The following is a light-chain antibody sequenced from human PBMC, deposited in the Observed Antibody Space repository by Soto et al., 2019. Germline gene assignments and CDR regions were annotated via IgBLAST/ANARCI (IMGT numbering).Light chain of an antibody. CDR2: GAS. CDR3: LQYNDWWT. Sequence: EIVMTQSPATLSVSPGERATLSCRASQSVSSNLGWYQQKPGQAPRLLIYGASTRAAGIPARFSGSGSGTEFTLTINSLQSEDFAIYYCLQYNDWWTFGQGTKVEIK. J-gene: IGKJ1*01. CDR1: QSVSSN. V-gene: IGKV3-15*01.